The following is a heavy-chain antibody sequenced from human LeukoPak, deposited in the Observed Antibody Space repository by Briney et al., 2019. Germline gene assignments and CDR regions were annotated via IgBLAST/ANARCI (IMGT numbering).Heavy chain of an antibody. CDR3: AKGPYGIAADGKLDY. CDR2: IWYDGSNK. D-gene: IGHD6-13*01. Sequence: GGSLRLSCAASGFTFSSYGMHWVRQAPGKGLEWVAVIWYDGSNKYYADSVKGRFTIPRDNSKNTLYLQMNSLRAEDTAVYYCAKGPYGIAADGKLDYWGQGTLVTVSS. J-gene: IGHJ4*02. V-gene: IGHV3-33*06. CDR1: GFTFSSYG.